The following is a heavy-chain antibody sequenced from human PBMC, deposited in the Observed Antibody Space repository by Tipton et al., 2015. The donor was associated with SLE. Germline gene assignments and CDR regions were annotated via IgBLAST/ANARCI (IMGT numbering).Heavy chain of an antibody. Sequence: QSGAEVKKPGESLTISCKASGYNFPNYWIGWVRQMPGKGLEWMGISHPGDSDTRYSPSFQGQVTISADKSITTAFLQWSRLKASDSAMYYWAKGTAAGGFDYWGQGTLVTVPS. J-gene: IGHJ4*02. CDR1: GYNFPNYW. V-gene: IGHV5-51*03. CDR3: AKGTAAGGFDY. D-gene: IGHD6-13*01. CDR2: SHPGDSDT.